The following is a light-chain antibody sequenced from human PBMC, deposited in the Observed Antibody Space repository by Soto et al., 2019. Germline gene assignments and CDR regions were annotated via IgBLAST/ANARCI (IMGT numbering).Light chain of an antibody. CDR2: GAS. Sequence: EIVLTQSPGTLSLSPGDRPTLSCRASQSVSSSYLAWYQQKPGQAPRLLIYGASSRATGIPDRFSGSGSGTDFTLTISRLEPEEFAVYYCQQYGSSPLFTFGPGTKVDIK. J-gene: IGKJ3*01. CDR1: QSVSSSY. V-gene: IGKV3-20*01. CDR3: QQYGSSPLFT.